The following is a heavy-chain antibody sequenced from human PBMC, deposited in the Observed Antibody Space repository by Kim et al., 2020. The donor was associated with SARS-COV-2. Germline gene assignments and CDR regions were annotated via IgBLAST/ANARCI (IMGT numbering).Heavy chain of an antibody. CDR3: ARDRSYGYFDY. D-gene: IGHD5-18*01. J-gene: IGHJ4*02. V-gene: IGHV4-59*01. CDR2: T. Sequence: TNYNPSPKTRVTVSVAMTKSQFSRKLTSVTAADTAVYYCARDRSYGYFDYWGQGTLVTVSS.